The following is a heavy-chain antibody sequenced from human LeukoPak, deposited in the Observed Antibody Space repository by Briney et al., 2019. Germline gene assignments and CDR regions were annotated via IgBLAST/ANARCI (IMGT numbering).Heavy chain of an antibody. J-gene: IGHJ1*01. CDR1: GFTFSSYS. CDR2: ISGSGGST. D-gene: IGHD1-26*01. Sequence: PGGSLRLSCAASGFTFSSYSMNWVRQAPGKGLEWVSAISGSGGSTYYADSVKGRFTISRDNSKNTLYLQMNSLRAEDTAVYYCAKDSLVGSPRFPTSEYFQHWGQGTLVTVSS. V-gene: IGHV3-23*01. CDR3: AKDSLVGSPRFPTSEYFQH.